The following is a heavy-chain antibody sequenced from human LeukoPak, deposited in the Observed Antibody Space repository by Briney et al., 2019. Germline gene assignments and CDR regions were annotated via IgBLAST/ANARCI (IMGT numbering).Heavy chain of an antibody. CDR3: ASAAGIAAVPFDC. J-gene: IGHJ5*01. CDR2: IYYSGST. CDR1: GGSISSSVYY. V-gene: IGHV4-39*07. Sequence: NPSETLSLTCNVSGGSISSSVYYWGWIRQPPGKGLEWIGSIYYSGSTYYNPSLKSRVSISVDTSKNQFSLKLSSVTAADTAVYYCASAAGIAAVPFDCWGQGTLVTVSS. D-gene: IGHD6-13*01.